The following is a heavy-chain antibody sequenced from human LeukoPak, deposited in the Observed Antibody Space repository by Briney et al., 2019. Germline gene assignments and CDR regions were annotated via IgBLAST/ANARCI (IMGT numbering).Heavy chain of an antibody. CDR2: ISSSGGTT. D-gene: IGHD5-18*01. CDR1: GFTFSSYE. J-gene: IGHJ6*03. CDR3: ARDQGTAMSYYYYYYMDV. Sequence: GGSLRLSCAASGFTFSSYEMNWVRQAPGKGLEWVSYISSSGGTTYYADSVKGRFTISRDNAKNSLYLQMNSLRAEDTAVYYCARDQGTAMSYYYYYYMDVWGKGTTVTVSS. V-gene: IGHV3-48*03.